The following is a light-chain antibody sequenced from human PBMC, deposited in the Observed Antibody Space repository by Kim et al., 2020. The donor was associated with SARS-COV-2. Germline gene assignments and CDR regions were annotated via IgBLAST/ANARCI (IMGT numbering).Light chain of an antibody. CDR3: SSYTRTSTNYV. CDR2: DVS. J-gene: IGLJ1*01. V-gene: IGLV2-14*03. Sequence: SITIACTGTSSDVGGYNYVSWYRQHQGKAPKVIIYDVSNRLSGVSNRFSGSKSGNTASLTISGLQAEDEADYYSSSYTRTSTNYVFGTGTKVTVL. CDR1: SSDVGGYNY.